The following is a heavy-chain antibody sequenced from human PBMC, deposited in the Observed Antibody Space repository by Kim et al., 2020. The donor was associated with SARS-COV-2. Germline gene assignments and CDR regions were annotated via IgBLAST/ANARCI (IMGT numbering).Heavy chain of an antibody. V-gene: IGHV4-31*02. J-gene: IGHJ3*02. D-gene: IGHD3-9*01. Sequence: NPSLKSRVTISVDTSKNQFSLKLSSVTAADTAVYYCARSSDILIGGAFDIWGQGTMVTVSS. CDR3: ARSSDILIGGAFDI.